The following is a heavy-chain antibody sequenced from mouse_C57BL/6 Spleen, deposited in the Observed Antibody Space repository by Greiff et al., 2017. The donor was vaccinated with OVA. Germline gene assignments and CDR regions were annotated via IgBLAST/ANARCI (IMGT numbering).Heavy chain of an antibody. Sequence: DVKLVESGGDLVKPGGSLKLSCAASGFTFSSYGMSWVRQTPDKRLEWVATISSGGSYTYYPDSVKGRFTISRDNAKNTLYLQMSSLKSEDTAMYYCARQGGYAWFAYWGQGTLVTVSA. CDR1: GFTFSSYG. CDR2: ISSGGSYT. J-gene: IGHJ3*01. D-gene: IGHD3-1*01. CDR3: ARQGGYAWFAY. V-gene: IGHV5-6*02.